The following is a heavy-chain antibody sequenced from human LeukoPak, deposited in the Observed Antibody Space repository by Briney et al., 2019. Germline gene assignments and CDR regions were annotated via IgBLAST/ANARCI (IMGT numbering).Heavy chain of an antibody. CDR1: GYSISSGYY. V-gene: IGHV4-38-2*02. Sequence: SETLSLTCSVSGYSISSGYYWGWIRQPPGKGLEWIGSIYYSGSTYYNPSLKSRVTISVDTSKNQFSLKLSSVTAADTAVYYCASHGGADYWGQGTLVTVSS. CDR2: IYYSGST. J-gene: IGHJ4*02. D-gene: IGHD3-10*01. CDR3: ASHGGADY.